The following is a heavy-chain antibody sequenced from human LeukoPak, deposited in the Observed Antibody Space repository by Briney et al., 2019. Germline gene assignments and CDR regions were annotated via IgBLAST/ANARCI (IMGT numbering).Heavy chain of an antibody. Sequence: GGSLRLSCAASGFALSSYSMNWVRQAPGKGLEWASSISSSSSYIYYADSVKGRFTISRDNAKNSLYLQMNSLRAEDTAVYYCARIGPTWAFDTWGQGTMVTVSS. D-gene: IGHD3/OR15-3a*01. CDR1: GFALSSYS. CDR2: ISSSSSYI. J-gene: IGHJ3*02. V-gene: IGHV3-21*01. CDR3: ARIGPTWAFDT.